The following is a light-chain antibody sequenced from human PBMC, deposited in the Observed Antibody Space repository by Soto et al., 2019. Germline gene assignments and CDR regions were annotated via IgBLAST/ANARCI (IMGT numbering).Light chain of an antibody. CDR1: SSDIGSYDH. V-gene: IGLV2-14*03. Sequence: QSVLAQPASVSGSPGQSITISCSGTSSDIGSYDHVAWYQQFPGKSPKLIIYAVSDRPSGVSDRFSGSKSGISASLTISGLPTEDEADYYCISYTDRQYYLFGNGKKVTV. CDR2: AVS. J-gene: IGLJ1*01. CDR3: ISYTDRQYYL.